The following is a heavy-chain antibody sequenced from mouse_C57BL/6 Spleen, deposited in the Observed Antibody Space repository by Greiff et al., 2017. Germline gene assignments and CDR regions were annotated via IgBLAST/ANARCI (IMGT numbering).Heavy chain of an antibody. J-gene: IGHJ4*01. V-gene: IGHV1-69*01. CDR1: GYTFTSYW. CDR3: ARLLRPPYAMDY. D-gene: IGHD1-2*01. CDR2: IDPSDSYT. Sequence: QVQLKQSGAELVMPGASVKLSCKASGYTFTSYWMHWVKQRPGQGLEWIGEIDPSDSYTNYNQKFKGKSTLTVDKSSSTAYMQLSSLTSEDSAVYYCARLLRPPYAMDYWGQGTSVTVSS.